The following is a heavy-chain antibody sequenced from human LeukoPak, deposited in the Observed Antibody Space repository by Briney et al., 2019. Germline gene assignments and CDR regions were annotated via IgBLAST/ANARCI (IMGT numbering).Heavy chain of an antibody. CDR3: ARAAPAAAGLFDY. CDR2: INHSGST. D-gene: IGHD6-13*01. J-gene: IGHJ4*02. CDR1: GGSFSGYC. V-gene: IGHV4-34*01. Sequence: SETLSLTCAVYGGSFSGYCWSWIRQPPGKGLEWIGEINHSGSTNYNPSLKSRVTISVDTSKNQFSLKLSSVTAADTAVYYCARAAPAAAGLFDYWGQGTLVTVSS.